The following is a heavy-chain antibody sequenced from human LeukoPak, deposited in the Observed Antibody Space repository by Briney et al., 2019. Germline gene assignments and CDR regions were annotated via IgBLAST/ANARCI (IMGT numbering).Heavy chain of an antibody. Sequence: PSETPSDSRIVSGGSISIRGCFSGWVRQPPGKGPEWIGRVYYDVVNYYVRSFKRRVTMSLDKSTNRFSLRLSSVTAADTAVYYCARLTSSDPVCPTLPYDHFDPWGQGTPVIVST. V-gene: IGHV4-39*01. CDR2: VYYDVVN. CDR3: ARLTSSDPVCPTLPYDHFDP. CDR1: GGSISIRGCF. D-gene: IGHD5-12*01. J-gene: IGHJ5*02.